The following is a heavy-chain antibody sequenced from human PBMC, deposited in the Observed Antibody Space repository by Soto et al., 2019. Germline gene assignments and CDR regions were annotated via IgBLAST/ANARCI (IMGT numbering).Heavy chain of an antibody. CDR2: IGTAGDT. J-gene: IGHJ4*02. CDR1: GFTFSSYD. V-gene: IGHV3-13*01. CDR3: VRGDGDYNDGNGYLARH. D-gene: IGHD5-18*01. Sequence: GGSLRLSCAASGFTFSSYDMHWVRQATGKGLEWVSAIGTAGDTYYPGSVKGRFTISRENAKNSLYLQMNSLRAGDTAVYYCVRGDGDYNDGNGYLARHWGQGTLVTVSS.